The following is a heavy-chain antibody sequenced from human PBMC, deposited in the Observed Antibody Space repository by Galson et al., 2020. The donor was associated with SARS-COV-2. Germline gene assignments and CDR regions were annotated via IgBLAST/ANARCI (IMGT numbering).Heavy chain of an antibody. J-gene: IGHJ4*02. CDR1: GGSFSGYY. CDR2: IKYSGNT. D-gene: IGHD1-26*01. V-gene: IGHV4-34*01. Sequence: SQASETLSLTCAVYGGSFSGYYWSWIRQPPGKGLEWIGEIKYSGNTNYNPSLKSRVTISLDTSKSQLSLNLSSVTAADTGVYYCATRRVAARSGSYGYWGQGILVTVSS. CDR3: ATRRVAARSGSYGY.